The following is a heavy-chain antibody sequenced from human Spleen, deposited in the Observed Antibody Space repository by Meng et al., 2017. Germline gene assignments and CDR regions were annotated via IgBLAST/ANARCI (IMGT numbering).Heavy chain of an antibody. J-gene: IGHJ6*02. V-gene: IGHV1-18*01. CDR2: ISTYNANT. CDR3: ARDPYYDSSAYSPHYYYGMDV. Sequence: ASVKVSCKASGYTFTRYGVSWVRQAPGQGLEWMGWISTYNANTKYAQKFQDRVTMTTDTSTSTAYMDLRSLTSDDTAVYFCARDPYYDSSAYSPHYYYGMDVWGQGTTVTV. D-gene: IGHD3-22*01. CDR1: GYTFTRYG.